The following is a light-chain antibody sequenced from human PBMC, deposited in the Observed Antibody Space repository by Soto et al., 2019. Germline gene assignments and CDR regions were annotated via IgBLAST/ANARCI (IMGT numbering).Light chain of an antibody. CDR1: SGHSNYA. CDR3: QTWGSGIVV. CDR2: LNSDGSH. Sequence: PVLTQSPSASASLGASVKLTCTLSSGHSNYAIAWHQQQPEKGPRYLMKLNSDGSHSKGDGIPDRFSGSSSGAERYLTISSLQSEDEADYYCQTWGSGIVVFGGGTKLTVL. V-gene: IGLV4-69*01. J-gene: IGLJ2*01.